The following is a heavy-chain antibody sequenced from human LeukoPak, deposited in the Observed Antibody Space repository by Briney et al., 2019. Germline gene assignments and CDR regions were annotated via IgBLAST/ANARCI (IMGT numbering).Heavy chain of an antibody. Sequence: KAGGSLRLSCAASGFTFNTYTMNWVRQAPGKGLEWVSSITASSTAIYSADSVKGRFTISRDNAKNFLYLQMNSLRAEDTAVYYCARVRRCSGGSCFYYYMDVWGKGTTVTVSS. CDR3: ARVRRCSGGSCFYYYMDV. CDR2: ITASSTAI. CDR1: GFTFNTYT. V-gene: IGHV3-21*01. J-gene: IGHJ6*03. D-gene: IGHD2-15*01.